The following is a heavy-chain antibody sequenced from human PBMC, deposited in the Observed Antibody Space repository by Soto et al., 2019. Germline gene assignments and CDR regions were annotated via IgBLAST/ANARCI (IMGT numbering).Heavy chain of an antibody. CDR3: ASVRGGYYYAMDV. D-gene: IGHD3-10*02. CDR2: IYHSGST. J-gene: IGHJ6*02. V-gene: IGHV4-4*02. Sequence: QVQLQESGPGLVKPSGTLSLTCAVSGGSISSSNWWSWVRQPPGKGLEWIGEIYHSGSTNYNPSLKSRVTISVDKSKIQFYLKLSSVTAADTAVYYCASVRGGYYYAMDVWGQGTTVTVSS. CDR1: GGSISSSNW.